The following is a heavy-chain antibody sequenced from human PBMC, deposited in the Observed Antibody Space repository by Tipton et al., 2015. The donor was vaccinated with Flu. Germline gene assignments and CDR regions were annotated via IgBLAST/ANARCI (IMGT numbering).Heavy chain of an antibody. CDR3: ARASFYGSGTLHGMDV. D-gene: IGHD3-10*01. J-gene: IGHJ6*02. CDR2: IYHNSGST. CDR1: GGSISSSSYY. Sequence: TLSLTCTVSGGSISSSSYYWGWIRQPPGKGLEWIGSIYHNSGSTYYNPSLKSRVTISVDTSKNQFSLKLSSVTAADTAVYYCARASFYGSGTLHGMDVWGQGTTVTVSS. V-gene: IGHV4-39*07.